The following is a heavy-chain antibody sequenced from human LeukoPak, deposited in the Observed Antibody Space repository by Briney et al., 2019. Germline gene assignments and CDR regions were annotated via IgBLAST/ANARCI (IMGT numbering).Heavy chain of an antibody. J-gene: IGHJ4*02. CDR3: ARDKGHYDVDY. D-gene: IGHD3-16*01. Sequence: SETLSLTCTVSGGSITSKHWSWIRQPAGKGLEWMGSIYYSGSTYYNPSLKSRLTISVDTSKNQFSLKLSSVTAADTAIYYCARDKGHYDVDYWGQGTLVTVSS. CDR1: GGSITSKH. V-gene: IGHV4-4*07. CDR2: IYYSGST.